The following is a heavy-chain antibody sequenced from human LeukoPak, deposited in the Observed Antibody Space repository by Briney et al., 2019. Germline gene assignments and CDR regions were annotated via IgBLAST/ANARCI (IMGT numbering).Heavy chain of an antibody. J-gene: IGHJ4*02. CDR2: IMPIFGTA. Sequence: SVKVSCKPSGGTFSSYAISWVRQAPGQGLEWMGGIMPIFGTANYAQKFHGRVTITTDESTSTAYMELSSLGSEDTAVYYCARVRSGSYSRYYFDYWGQGTLVTVSS. D-gene: IGHD1-26*01. V-gene: IGHV1-69*05. CDR3: ARVRSGSYSRYYFDY. CDR1: GGTFSSYA.